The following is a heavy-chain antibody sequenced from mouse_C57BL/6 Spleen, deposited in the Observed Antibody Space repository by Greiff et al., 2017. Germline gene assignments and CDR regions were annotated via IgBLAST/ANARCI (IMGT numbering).Heavy chain of an antibody. J-gene: IGHJ4*01. CDR2: IHPNSGST. D-gene: IGHD2-3*01. CDR3: ARVGYDGDYSYSAMDD. CDR1: GYTFTSYW. Sequence: VQLQQPGAELVKPGASVKLSCKASGYTFTSYWMHWVKQRPGQGLEWIGMIHPNSGSTNYNEKFKSKATLTVDKSSSTAYMQLSSLTSEDSAVYCCARVGYDGDYSYSAMDDWGQGTSVTGAS. V-gene: IGHV1-64*01.